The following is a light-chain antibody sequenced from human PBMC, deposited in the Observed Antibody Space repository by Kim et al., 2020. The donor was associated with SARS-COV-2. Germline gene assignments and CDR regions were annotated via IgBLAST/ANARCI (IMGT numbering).Light chain of an antibody. Sequence: KTLTSSCTGSSGSIASNYVQWYQQRPGSAPTTVIYGHNQRPSGVPDRFSGSIDSSSNSASLTISGLTTEDEADYYCQSYDGTTLWVFGGGTQLTVL. CDR3: QSYDGTTLWV. CDR2: GHN. V-gene: IGLV6-57*02. J-gene: IGLJ3*02. CDR1: SGSIASNY.